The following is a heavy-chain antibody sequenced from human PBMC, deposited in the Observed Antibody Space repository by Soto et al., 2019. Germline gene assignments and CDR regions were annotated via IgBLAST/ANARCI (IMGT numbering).Heavy chain of an antibody. CDR2: IYYSGST. V-gene: IGHV4-39*01. CDR1: GGSISSSSYY. J-gene: IGHJ4*02. D-gene: IGHD6-13*01. CDR3: ARPIAAAGTVFDY. Sequence: SETLSLTCTVSGGSISSSSYYWGWIRQPPGKGLEWIGSIYYSGSTCYNPSLKSRVTISVDTSKNQFSLKLSSVTAADTTVYYCARPIAAAGTVFDYWGQGTLVTVSS.